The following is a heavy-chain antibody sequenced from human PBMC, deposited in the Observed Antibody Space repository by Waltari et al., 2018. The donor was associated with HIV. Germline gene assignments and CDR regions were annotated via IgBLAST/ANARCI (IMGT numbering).Heavy chain of an antibody. V-gene: IGHV1-2*02. J-gene: IGHJ4*02. CDR3: ARDWWQLPSGGYFFDY. CDR1: GFTFPPPC. D-gene: IGHD2-15*01. Sequence: QVQLVQSGAEVKKPGASVQVSCTASGFTFPPPCVHWVRQAPGQGHEWMGWINPKSGVTHFAQNFQGRINMTRDTSIKTAYLELSRLQSDDTAVYYCARDWWQLPSGGYFFDYWGQGTLVTVSS. CDR2: INPKSGVT.